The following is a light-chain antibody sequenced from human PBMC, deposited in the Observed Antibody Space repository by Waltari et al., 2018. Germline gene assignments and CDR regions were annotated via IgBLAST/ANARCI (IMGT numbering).Light chain of an antibody. CDR2: AAS. CDR3: QQSYSTLLT. V-gene: IGKV1-39*01. CDR1: QSISSY. J-gene: IGKJ4*01. Sequence: DIQMTQSPSSLSASVGDRVTITCRASQSISSYLNWYQQKQGIAPKLLVYAASNLQSGVPSRFSCSESGTDFTLTIRSLQPENFATYYCQQSYSTLLTFGGGTKVEIK.